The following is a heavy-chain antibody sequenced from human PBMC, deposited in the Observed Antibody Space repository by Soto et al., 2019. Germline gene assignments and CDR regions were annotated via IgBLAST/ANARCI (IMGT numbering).Heavy chain of an antibody. CDR2: ISSSGGST. D-gene: IGHD3-10*01. Sequence: GGSLRLSCAAFGFTFSSYAMSWVRQAPGKXLEWVSGISSSGGSTYYADSVKGRFTISRDNSKNTLFLRMNRPRVEDTAVYYCMRPAPRGRHYFYFRMDVWGQGTTVTVSS. V-gene: IGHV3-23*01. CDR3: MRPAPRGRHYFYFRMDV. CDR1: GFTFSSYA. J-gene: IGHJ6*02.